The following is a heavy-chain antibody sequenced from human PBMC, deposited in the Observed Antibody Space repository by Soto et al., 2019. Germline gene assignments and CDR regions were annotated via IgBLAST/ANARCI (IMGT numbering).Heavy chain of an antibody. Sequence: GGSLRLSCAASGFTFSSYAMSWVRQAPGKGLEWVSAISGSGGSTYYADSVKGRFTISRDNSKNTLYLQMNSLRAEDTAVYYCAKDLQWRKDSNYPYHYYYYYMDVWGKATTVTVSS. V-gene: IGHV3-23*01. CDR1: GFTFSSYA. J-gene: IGHJ6*03. CDR2: ISGSGGST. CDR3: AKDLQWRKDSNYPYHYYYYYMDV. D-gene: IGHD4-4*01.